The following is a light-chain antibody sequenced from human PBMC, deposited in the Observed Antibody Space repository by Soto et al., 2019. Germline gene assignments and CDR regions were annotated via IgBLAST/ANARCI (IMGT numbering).Light chain of an antibody. CDR3: HQYYSILPYT. CDR1: QSVLYSSNNQNY. J-gene: IGKJ2*01. V-gene: IGKV4-1*01. CDR2: WTS. Sequence: DIVMTQSPDSLAVSLGERATINCKSSQSVLYSSNNQNYLASLIYWTSTRESGVPDRFSGSGSGTDFALTVSSLQAEDVAVYCCHQYYSILPYTFGQGTKLEIK.